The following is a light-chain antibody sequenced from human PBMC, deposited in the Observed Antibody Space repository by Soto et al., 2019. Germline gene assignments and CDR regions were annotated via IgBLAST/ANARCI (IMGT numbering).Light chain of an antibody. CDR3: AAWDARLNAVV. CDR2: TYD. CDR1: SSNIGTYT. Sequence: QLVLTQPPSVSGTPGQSITISCSGSSSNIGTYTLNWYQHLPGTAPKLLFSTYDQRPSGVADRFSGSKSGTSASLAISGLQSEDDAADYCAAWDARLNAVVFGGGTKLTVL. V-gene: IGLV1-44*01. J-gene: IGLJ2*01.